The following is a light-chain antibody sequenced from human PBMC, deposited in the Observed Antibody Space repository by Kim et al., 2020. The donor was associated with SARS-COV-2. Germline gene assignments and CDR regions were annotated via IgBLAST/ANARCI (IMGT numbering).Light chain of an antibody. V-gene: IGLV3-9*01. CDR2: RDT. CDR3: QVWDSSTASWV. J-gene: IGLJ3*02. CDR1: NIGGKN. Sequence: LGQTARSTCGGYNIGGKNVHWYQQKAGQAPVLVIYRDTNRPSGIPERFSGSNSENMATLTISGAQVGDEADYYCQVWDSSTASWVFGGGTQLTVL.